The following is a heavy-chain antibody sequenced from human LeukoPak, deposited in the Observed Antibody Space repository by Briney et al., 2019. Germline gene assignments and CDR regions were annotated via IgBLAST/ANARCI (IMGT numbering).Heavy chain of an antibody. CDR3: AKDWVPRSPSMVRGVIIRGYFDY. Sequence: GGSLRLSCAASGFTFSSYAMNWVRQAPGKGLEWVSAISGSGGSTYYADSVKGRFTISRDNSKNTLYLQMNSLRAEDTAVYYCAKDWVPRSPSMVRGVIIRGYFDYWGQGTLVTVSS. J-gene: IGHJ4*02. V-gene: IGHV3-23*01. CDR2: ISGSGGST. CDR1: GFTFSSYA. D-gene: IGHD3-10*01.